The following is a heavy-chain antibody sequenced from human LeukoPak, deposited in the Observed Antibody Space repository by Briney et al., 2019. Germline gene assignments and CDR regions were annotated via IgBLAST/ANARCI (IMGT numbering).Heavy chain of an antibody. D-gene: IGHD2-21*02. CDR1: RYTFTSYD. Sequence: ASVKVSCKASRYTFTSYDINWVRQATGQGLEWMGWMNPKSGYTGYAQKFQGRLSMTRNTSISTAYMELSSLRSEDTAVYYCARDPTYQPLPLDWGQGTLVTVSS. J-gene: IGHJ4*02. V-gene: IGHV1-8*01. CDR3: ARDPTYQPLPLD. CDR2: MNPKSGYT.